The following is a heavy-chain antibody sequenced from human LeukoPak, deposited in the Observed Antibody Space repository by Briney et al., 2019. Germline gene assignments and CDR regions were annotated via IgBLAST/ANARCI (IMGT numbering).Heavy chain of an antibody. J-gene: IGHJ5*02. V-gene: IGHV4-59*01. CDR3: AREGDPGSGYNYGNWLDP. D-gene: IGHD5-24*01. CDR2: VYYSGTT. CDR1: GGSIKSNY. Sequence: KPSETLSLTCTVAGGSIKSNYWSWIRQPPGKGLEWGVYVYYSGTTNYNPSFKSRVTISLDTSKSQFSLKLRFVTTADTAVYYCAREGDPGSGYNYGNWLDPWGQGTLVTVSS.